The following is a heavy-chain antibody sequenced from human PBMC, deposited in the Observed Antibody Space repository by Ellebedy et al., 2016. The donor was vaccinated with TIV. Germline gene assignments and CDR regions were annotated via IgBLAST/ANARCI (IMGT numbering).Heavy chain of an antibody. CDR1: GGTFSRHV. CDR2: IIPILGIA. Sequence: AASVKVSCKASGGTFSRHVISWVRQAPGQGLEWKGRIIPILGIANYAQKFQGRVTITADKSTSTAYMELSSLRSEDTAVYYCARDRDSSSWYFGGYYYYGMDVWGQGTTVTVSS. D-gene: IGHD6-13*01. V-gene: IGHV1-69*04. CDR3: ARDRDSSSWYFGGYYYYGMDV. J-gene: IGHJ6*02.